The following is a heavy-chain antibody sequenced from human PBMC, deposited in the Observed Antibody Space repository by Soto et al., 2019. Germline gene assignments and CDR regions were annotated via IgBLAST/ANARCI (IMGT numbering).Heavy chain of an antibody. CDR1: GFTVTSNY. CDR3: ARVDTYAYYYAMDV. Sequence: EVQLVETGGGLIQPGGSLSLSCAASGFTVTSNYMNWVRQPPGKGLEWVSIIYSSGATYYADSVKGRFTISRDKSKNTLYLQMRNLRAEDTAIYYCARVDTYAYYYAMDVWGQETTVTVSS. V-gene: IGHV3-53*02. CDR2: IYSSGAT. D-gene: IGHD5-18*01. J-gene: IGHJ6*02.